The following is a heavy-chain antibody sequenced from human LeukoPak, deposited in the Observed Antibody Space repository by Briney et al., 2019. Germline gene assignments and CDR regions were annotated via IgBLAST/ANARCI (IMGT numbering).Heavy chain of an antibody. CDR2: IYYSGST. D-gene: IGHD3-10*01. J-gene: IGHJ6*03. CDR1: GGSISSSSYY. V-gene: IGHV4-39*07. Sequence: SETLSLTCTVSGGSISSSSYYWGWIRQPPGKGLEWIGSIYYSGSTYYNPSLKSRVTISVDTSKNQFSLKLSSVTAADTAVYYCAREGRRVRGVPSVDYYYYMDVGGKGTTVTAS. CDR3: AREGRRVRGVPSVDYYYYMDV.